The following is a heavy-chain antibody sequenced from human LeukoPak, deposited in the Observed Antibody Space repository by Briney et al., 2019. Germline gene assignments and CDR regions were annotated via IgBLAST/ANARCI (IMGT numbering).Heavy chain of an antibody. CDR2: IYYSGST. CDR1: GGSISSYY. V-gene: IGHV4-59*01. Sequence: SETLSLTCTVSGGSISSYYWSWIRQPPGKGLEWIGYIYYSGSTNYNPSLKSRVTISVDTSKNQFSLKLSSVTAADTAVCYCARGTVGYPPDVWGKGTTVTVSS. J-gene: IGHJ6*04. D-gene: IGHD1-26*01. CDR3: ARGTVGYPPDV.